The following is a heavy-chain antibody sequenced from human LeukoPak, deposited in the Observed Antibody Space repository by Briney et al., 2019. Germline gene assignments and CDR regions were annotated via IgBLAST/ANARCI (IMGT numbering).Heavy chain of an antibody. V-gene: IGHV3-23*01. CDR1: GFTFSSYA. J-gene: IGHJ4*02. CDR2: ISGSGGST. D-gene: IGHD3-10*01. CDR3: AKAPTMVRGEGY. Sequence: GGSLRLSCAAAGFTFSSYAMSWVRQAPGKGLEWVSAISGSGGSTYYADSVKGRFTISRDNSKNTLYLQMNSLRAEDTAVYYCAKAPTMVRGEGYWGQGTLVNVSS.